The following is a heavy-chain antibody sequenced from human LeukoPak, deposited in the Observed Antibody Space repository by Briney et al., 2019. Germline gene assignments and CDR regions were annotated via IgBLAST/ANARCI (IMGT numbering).Heavy chain of an antibody. V-gene: IGHV3-30*04. CDR2: ISNNGRNK. D-gene: IGHD2-15*01. Sequence: GGSLRLSCAASGFTFGSHAMSWVRQAPGKGLEWVAFISNNGRNKDYADSVKGRFTISRDNSKNTLYLQMNSLRTEDTAVYYCAKDTHYYYLDVWGKGTTVTVSS. CDR1: GFTFGSHA. CDR3: AKDTHYYYLDV. J-gene: IGHJ6*03.